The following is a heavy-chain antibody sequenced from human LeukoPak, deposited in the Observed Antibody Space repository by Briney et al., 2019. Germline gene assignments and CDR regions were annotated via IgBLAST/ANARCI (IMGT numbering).Heavy chain of an antibody. Sequence: PGGSLRLSCTASGFTFSNYWMHWVRQTPGKGLVWVARINGEGTSTSYADSVKGRFTISRDNAKNTLYPQMNSLRAEDTAVYYCARDVNDWSLDYWGQGALVTVSS. CDR3: ARDVNDWSLDY. CDR1: GFTFSNYW. V-gene: IGHV3-74*01. CDR2: INGEGTST. D-gene: IGHD3-9*01. J-gene: IGHJ4*02.